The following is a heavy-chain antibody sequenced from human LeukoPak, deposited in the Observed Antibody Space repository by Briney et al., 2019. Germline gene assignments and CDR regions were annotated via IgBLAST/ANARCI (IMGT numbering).Heavy chain of an antibody. J-gene: IGHJ4*02. CDR2: INSDGSST. D-gene: IGHD6-19*01. Sequence: GGSLRLSCAASGFTFSSYWMHWVRQAPGKGLVWVSRINSDGSSTSYADSVKGRFTISRDNSKNTVYLHMDSLRADDTAVYFCARGVFSSGWPHYFDYWGQGTLVTVSS. CDR1: GFTFSSYW. CDR3: ARGVFSSGWPHYFDY. V-gene: IGHV3-74*01.